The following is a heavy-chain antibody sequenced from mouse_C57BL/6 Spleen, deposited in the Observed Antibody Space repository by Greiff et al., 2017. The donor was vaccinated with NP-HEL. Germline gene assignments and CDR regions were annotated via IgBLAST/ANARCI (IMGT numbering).Heavy chain of an antibody. CDR3: ARNSICYDYDGYAMDY. CDR2: IWSGGST. Sequence: VKLLESGPGLVQPSQSLSITCTASGFSLTSYGVHWVRQSPGKGLEWLGVIWSGGSTDYYAAFISRLSIIKDNSNSKVFLKMNSLQADDTAIYYCARNSICYDYDGYAMDYWGQGTTVTVSS. CDR1: GFSLTSYG. D-gene: IGHD2-4*01. V-gene: IGHV2-2*01. J-gene: IGHJ4*01.